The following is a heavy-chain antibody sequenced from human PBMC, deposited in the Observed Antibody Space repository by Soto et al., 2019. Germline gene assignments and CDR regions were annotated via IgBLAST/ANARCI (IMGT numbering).Heavy chain of an antibody. CDR1: GESLSGYS. CDR2: INFRGTT. D-gene: IGHD3-3*01. CDR3: TRKLEASIRLVEWFCYKWFDT. Sequence: NPSETLSLTCEVHGESLSGYSWSWIRQPPGKGLEWIGEINFRGTTNYHPSLKSRVSMSVDTSKNQISLNMSSVTAADTALYFCTRKLEASIRLVEWFCYKWFDTWGPGTLVTVSS. J-gene: IGHJ5*02. V-gene: IGHV4-34*01.